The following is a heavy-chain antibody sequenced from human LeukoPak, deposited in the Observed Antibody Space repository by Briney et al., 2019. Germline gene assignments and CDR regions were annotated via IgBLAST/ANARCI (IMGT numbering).Heavy chain of an antibody. V-gene: IGHV1-18*04. J-gene: IGHJ4*02. Sequence: ASVKVSCKASGYTFTGYYMHWVRQAPGQGLEWMGWISAHNGNTNYAQKLQGRVTMTTDTSTSTAYMELRSLRSDDTAVYYCARALLEGYFDYWGQGTLVTVSS. CDR3: ARALLEGYFDY. CDR2: ISAHNGNT. D-gene: IGHD1-1*01. CDR1: GYTFTGYY.